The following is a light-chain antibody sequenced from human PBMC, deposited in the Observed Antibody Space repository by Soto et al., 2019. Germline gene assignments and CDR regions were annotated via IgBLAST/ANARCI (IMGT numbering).Light chain of an antibody. CDR3: SSYPSSAPFDV. CDR1: STDVDGYDY. Sequence: QSALTQPASVSGSPGQSITISCTGASTDVDGYDYVSWYQQHPGQAPKLMIYDVNNRPSGVSYRFSGAKSGDTASLTISGLQAEDAADYYCSSYPSSAPFDVFGPGTKLPVL. V-gene: IGLV2-14*03. CDR2: DVN. J-gene: IGLJ1*01.